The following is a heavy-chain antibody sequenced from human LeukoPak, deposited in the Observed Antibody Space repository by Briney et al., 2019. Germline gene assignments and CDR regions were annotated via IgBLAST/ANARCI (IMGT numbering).Heavy chain of an antibody. Sequence: GGSLRLSCAASGFAFDDYAMHWVRQAPGKGLEWVSGISWNSGSIGYADSVKGRFTISRDNAKNSLYLQMNSLRAEDTAVYYCARFISGSIKYYFDYWGQGTLVTVSS. V-gene: IGHV3-9*01. CDR3: ARFISGSIKYYFDY. D-gene: IGHD3-3*02. CDR1: GFAFDDYA. J-gene: IGHJ4*02. CDR2: ISWNSGSI.